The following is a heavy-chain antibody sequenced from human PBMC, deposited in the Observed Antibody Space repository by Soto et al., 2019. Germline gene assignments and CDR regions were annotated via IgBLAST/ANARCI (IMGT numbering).Heavy chain of an antibody. V-gene: IGHV5-51*01. CDR3: AKHGSFFDY. CDR1: GYIFTNYW. CDR2: IYPADSDT. J-gene: IGHJ4*02. Sequence: PGESLKISCKTSGYIFTNYWVAWVRQTPGKGLEWIGMIYPADSDTRYSPSFQGQVTISADKSISTAYLQWSGLQASDTATYYCAKHGSFFDYWGQGTLVTVSS. D-gene: IGHD6-19*01.